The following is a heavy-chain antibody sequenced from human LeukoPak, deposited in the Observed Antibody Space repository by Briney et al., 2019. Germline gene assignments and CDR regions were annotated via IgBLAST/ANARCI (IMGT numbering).Heavy chain of an antibody. CDR2: IKKDGSEK. CDR3: ARDLYTTSRTDV. J-gene: IGHJ6*02. CDR1: GFSVSDNW. D-gene: IGHD1-1*01. Sequence: GGSLRLSCAASGFSVSDNWMSWVRQAPGEGMEWVANIKKDGSEKYYVESVKGRFTISRDNAKNSLYLQMNSLRAEGTAVYYCARDLYTTSRTDVWGQGTTVTVSS. V-gene: IGHV3-7*01.